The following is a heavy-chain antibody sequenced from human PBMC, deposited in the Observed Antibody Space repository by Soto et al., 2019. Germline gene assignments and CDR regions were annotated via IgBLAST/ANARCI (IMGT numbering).Heavy chain of an antibody. CDR1: GFTFSSYW. CDR2: INSDGSST. Sequence: GGSLRLSCAASGFTFSSYWMHWVRQAPGKGLVWVSRINSDGSSTSYADSVKGRFTISRDNAKNTLYLQMNSLRAEDTAVYYCARSIPTTYYRMDVWGQGTTVTVSS. J-gene: IGHJ6*02. CDR3: ARSIPTTYYRMDV. D-gene: IGHD4-17*01. V-gene: IGHV3-74*01.